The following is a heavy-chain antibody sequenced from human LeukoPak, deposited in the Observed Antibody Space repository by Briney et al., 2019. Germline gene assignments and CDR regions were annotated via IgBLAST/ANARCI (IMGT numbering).Heavy chain of an antibody. J-gene: IGHJ3*02. Sequence: SETLSLTCTVSGGSISSYYWSWLRQPAGKGLEWIGRMYTSGSTNQNPSLKSRVTISVDKSKNQFSLKLSSVTAADTAVYYCARDRIGPFYAFDIWGQGTMVTVSS. CDR1: GGSISSYY. CDR3: ARDRIGPFYAFDI. CDR2: MYTSGST. D-gene: IGHD2/OR15-2a*01. V-gene: IGHV4-4*07.